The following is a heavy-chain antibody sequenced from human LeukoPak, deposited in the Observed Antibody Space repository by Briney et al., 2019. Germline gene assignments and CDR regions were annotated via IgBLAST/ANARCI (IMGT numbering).Heavy chain of an antibody. CDR3: ARGEGPYSNYGY. V-gene: IGHV4-34*01. Sequence: PSETLSLTCAVYGGSFSGYYWSWIRQPPGKGLEWIGEINHSGSTNYNPSLKSRVTISVDKSKNQFSLKLSSVTAADTAVYYCARGEGPYSNYGYWGQGTLVTVSS. CDR1: GGSFSGYY. CDR2: INHSGST. D-gene: IGHD4-11*01. J-gene: IGHJ4*02.